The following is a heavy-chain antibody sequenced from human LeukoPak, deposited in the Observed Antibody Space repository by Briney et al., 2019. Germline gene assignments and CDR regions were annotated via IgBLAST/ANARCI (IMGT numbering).Heavy chain of an antibody. CDR3: ASKAYYYGSGSYRAFDI. V-gene: IGHV1-24*01. CDR1: GYILTELS. Sequence: ASVKVSCKVSGYILTELSMHWVRQAPGKGLEWMGGFDPEDGETIYAQKFQGRVTMTEDTSTDTAYMELSSLRSEDTAVYYCASKAYYYGSGSYRAFDIWGQGTMVTVSS. J-gene: IGHJ3*02. CDR2: FDPEDGET. D-gene: IGHD3-10*01.